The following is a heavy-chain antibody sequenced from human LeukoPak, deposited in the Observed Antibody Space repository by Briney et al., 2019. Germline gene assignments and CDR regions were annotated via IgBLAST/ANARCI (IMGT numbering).Heavy chain of an antibody. CDR3: ARGSPGFDY. CDR1: GGSISSYY. D-gene: IGHD2-15*01. V-gene: IGHV4-59*01. J-gene: IGHJ4*02. CDR2: IYYSGST. Sequence: SETLSLTRTVSGGSISSYYWRWIRQPPVKGLEWIGYIYYSGSTNYNPSLKSRVTISVDTSKNQFSLKLSSVTAADTAVYYCARGSPGFDYWGQGTLVTVSS.